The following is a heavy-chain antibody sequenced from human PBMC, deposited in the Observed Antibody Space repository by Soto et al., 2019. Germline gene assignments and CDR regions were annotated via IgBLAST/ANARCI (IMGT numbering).Heavy chain of an antibody. D-gene: IGHD3-3*02. CDR2: ISGSGGST. Sequence: PGGSLRLSCAASGFTFSSYAMSWVRQAPGKGLEWVSAISGSGGSTYYADSVKGRFTISRDNSKNTLYLQMNSLRAEDTAVYYCAKAGAFLEWLSHKLYYFDYWGQGTLVTVSS. CDR3: AKAGAFLEWLSHKLYYFDY. CDR1: GFTFSSYA. J-gene: IGHJ4*02. V-gene: IGHV3-23*01.